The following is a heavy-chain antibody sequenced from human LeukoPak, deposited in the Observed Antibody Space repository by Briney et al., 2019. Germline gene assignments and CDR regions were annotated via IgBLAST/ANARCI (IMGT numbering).Heavy chain of an antibody. CDR1: GFTFSGSA. J-gene: IGHJ3*02. D-gene: IGHD4-17*01. V-gene: IGHV3-73*01. CDR3: TRHDYGDSFGAFDI. CDR2: IRSKANSYAP. Sequence: GGSLRLSCAASGFTFSGSAMHWVRQASGKGLEWVGRIRSKANSYAPAYAASVKGRFTISRDDSKNTAYLQMDSLKTEDTAVYYCTRHDYGDSFGAFDIWGQGTMVTVSS.